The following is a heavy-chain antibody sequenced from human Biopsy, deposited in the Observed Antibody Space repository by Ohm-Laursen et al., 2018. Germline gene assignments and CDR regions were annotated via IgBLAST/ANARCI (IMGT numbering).Heavy chain of an antibody. CDR3: GNEVHGRDY. V-gene: IGHV4-34*08. CDR2: INQAGTT. J-gene: IGHJ4*02. CDR1: GKTFSDYQ. D-gene: IGHD2-15*01. Sequence: TLSLTCAVFGKTFSDYQWSWIRQPPGKGLEWIGLINQAGTTNYNPSLKSRVSISADASKYEFSLRLTSVTAADTAVYLCGNEVHGRDYWGLGAQVTVSS.